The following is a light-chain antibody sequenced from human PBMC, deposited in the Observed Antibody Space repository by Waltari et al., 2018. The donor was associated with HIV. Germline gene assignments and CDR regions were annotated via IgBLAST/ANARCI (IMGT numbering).Light chain of an antibody. CDR1: SIDVGGYIN. V-gene: IGLV2-14*01. Sequence: QSALTQPASVSGSPGQSFTISCTGTSIDVGGYINVSWYQQHPGKAPKLMIYDVSNRPSGVSNRFSGSKSGNTASLTISGLQAEDEADYYCSSYTSSSTPWVFGGGTKLTVL. J-gene: IGLJ3*02. CDR2: DVS. CDR3: SSYTSSSTPWV.